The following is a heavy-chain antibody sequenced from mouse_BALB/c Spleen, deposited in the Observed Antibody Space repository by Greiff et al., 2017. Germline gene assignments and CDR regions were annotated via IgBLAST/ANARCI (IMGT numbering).Heavy chain of an antibody. Sequence: EVLLVESGGGLVQPGGSLKLSCAASGFTFSRYGMSWVRQTPEQRLELVATINSNGGSTYYPDSVKGRFTITRDNAKNTLYLQMSRLKSEDTAVYYGARDCTYHYYYAMDYWGQGTSVTVSS. CDR1: GFTFSRYG. CDR3: ARDCTYHYYYAMDY. V-gene: IGHV5-6-3*01. CDR2: INSNGGST. J-gene: IGHJ4*01. D-gene: IGHD5-1*01.